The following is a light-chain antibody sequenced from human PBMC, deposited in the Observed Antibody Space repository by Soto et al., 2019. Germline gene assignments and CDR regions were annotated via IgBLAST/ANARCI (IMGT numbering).Light chain of an antibody. CDR3: SSYTSSSTLPYV. CDR2: EVS. V-gene: IGLV2-14*01. CDR1: SSDVDGYNY. J-gene: IGLJ1*01. Sequence: QSALTQPASVSGSPGQSITISCTGTSSDVDGYNYVSWYQQHPGKAPKLMIYEVSNRPSGVSNRFSGSKSGNTASLTISGLQAEDEADYYCSSYTSSSTLPYVFGTGTKLTVL.